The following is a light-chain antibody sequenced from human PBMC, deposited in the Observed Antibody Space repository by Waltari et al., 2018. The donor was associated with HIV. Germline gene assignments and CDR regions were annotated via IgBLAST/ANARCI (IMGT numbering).Light chain of an antibody. J-gene: IGKJ4*01. CDR1: QSLLHSNGYSY. V-gene: IGKV2-28*01. Sequence: DIVMTQSPLSLPVTPGEPASISCRSSQSLLHSNGYSYLDWYLQKPGQSPQLLNYLGSNRASGVPDRFSGSGSGTDFTLKISRVEAEDAGMYYCMQGRQTPQVTFGGGTKVEIK. CDR3: MQGRQTPQVT. CDR2: LGS.